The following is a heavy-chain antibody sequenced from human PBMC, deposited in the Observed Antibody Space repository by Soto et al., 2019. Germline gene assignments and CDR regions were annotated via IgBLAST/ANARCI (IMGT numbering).Heavy chain of an antibody. CDR3: ARDSSGWAYYFDY. V-gene: IGHV3-30*04. J-gene: IGHJ4*02. D-gene: IGHD6-19*01. CDR1: GFTFSGYG. CDR2: ISYDASNK. Sequence: PGGSLRLSCAASGFTFSGYGMHWVRQAPGKGLEWVAVISYDASNKDYADSVKGRFTISRGNSKNTLYVQMNSLRAEDTAMYFCARDSSGWAYYFDYWGQGALVTVSS.